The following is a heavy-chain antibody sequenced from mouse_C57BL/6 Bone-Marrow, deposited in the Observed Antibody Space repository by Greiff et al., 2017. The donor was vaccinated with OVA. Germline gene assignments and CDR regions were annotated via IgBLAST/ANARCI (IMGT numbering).Heavy chain of an antibody. Sequence: QVQLQQSGAELARPGASVKMSCTASGYTFTSYTMHWVKQRPGQGLEWIGYINPSSGYTKYNQKFKDKATLTADKSSSTAYMQLSSLTSEDSAVYYCARSLLRFPWFAYWGQGTLVTVSA. D-gene: IGHD1-2*01. CDR1: GYTFTSYT. CDR2: INPSSGYT. V-gene: IGHV1-4*01. J-gene: IGHJ3*01. CDR3: ARSLLRFPWFAY.